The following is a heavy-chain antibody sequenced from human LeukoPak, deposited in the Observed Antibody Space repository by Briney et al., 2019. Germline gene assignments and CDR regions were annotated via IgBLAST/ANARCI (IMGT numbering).Heavy chain of an antibody. D-gene: IGHD5-18*01. V-gene: IGHV1-69*13. J-gene: IGHJ6*03. CDR3: AKSHYRAYSSLTGNYYMDV. CDR1: GGTFSSYA. CDR2: IIPIFGTA. Sequence: SVKVSCKASGGTFSSYAISWVRQAPGQGLEWMGGIIPIFGTANYAQKFQGRVTITADESTSTAYMELSSLRPEDMALYYCAKSHYRAYSSLTGNYYMDVWGKGTSVTVSS.